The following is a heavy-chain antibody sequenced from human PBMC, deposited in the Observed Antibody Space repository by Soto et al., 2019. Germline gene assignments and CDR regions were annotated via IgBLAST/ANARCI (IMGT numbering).Heavy chain of an antibody. Sequence: SETLSLTCTVSGGSISNTNYYCGWIRQPPGKGLERIGSIYFSGSPYYNPSLKSRVTISVDTSKNQFSLKLSSVTAADTAVYYCVIFIVGATRVFDFWGRGTLVNVSS. V-gene: IGHV4-39*01. J-gene: IGHJ4*02. CDR3: VIFIVGATRVFDF. CDR1: GGSISNTNYY. D-gene: IGHD1-26*01. CDR2: IYFSGSP.